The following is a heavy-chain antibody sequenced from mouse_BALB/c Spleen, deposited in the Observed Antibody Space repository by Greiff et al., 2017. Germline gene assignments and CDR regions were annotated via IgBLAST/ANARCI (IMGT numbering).Heavy chain of an antibody. CDR3: ARGDYDRYYAMDY. CDR1: GYTFTSYW. J-gene: IGHJ4*01. V-gene: IGHV1S81*02. D-gene: IGHD2-4*01. CDR2: INPSNGRT. Sequence: QVQLQQPGAELVKPGASVKLSCKASGYTFTSYWMHWVKQRPGQGLEWIGEINPSNGRTNYNEKFKGKATLTADKSSSTAYMQLSSLKSEESAVYFCARGDYDRYYAMDYWGQGTSVTVSS.